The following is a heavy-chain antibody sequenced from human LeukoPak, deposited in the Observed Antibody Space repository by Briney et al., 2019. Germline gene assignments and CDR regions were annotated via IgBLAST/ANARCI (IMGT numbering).Heavy chain of an antibody. CDR2: IYYTGGT. CDR3: GWEDASAGDY. J-gene: IGHJ4*02. V-gene: IGHV4-39*01. CDR1: GGSISSSSHY. D-gene: IGHD6-13*01. Sequence: PSETLSLTCTVSGGSISSSSHYWAWIRQPPGKGLEWIGSIYYTGGTFYSPSLKSRVTISVDTSSNQFSLKVSSVTAADTAVYYCGWEDASAGDYWGQGTLVTVSS.